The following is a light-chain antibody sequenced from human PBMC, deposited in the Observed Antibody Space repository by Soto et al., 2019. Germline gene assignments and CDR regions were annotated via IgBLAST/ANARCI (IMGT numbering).Light chain of an antibody. CDR2: SAS. V-gene: IGKV3-20*01. J-gene: IGKJ1*01. CDR3: QQYGSSPP. CDR1: QTVSANS. Sequence: EIVLTQSPGTLSLSPGETATLSCRASQTVSANSLAWYQRKPGQAPRLLIYSASSRATGIPDRFSGSGSGTDFTLTISRLEPEDFAVYFWQQYGSSPPFGQGSKVEIK.